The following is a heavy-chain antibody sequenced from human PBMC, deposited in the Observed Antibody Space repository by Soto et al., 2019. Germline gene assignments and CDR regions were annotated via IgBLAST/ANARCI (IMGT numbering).Heavy chain of an antibody. Sequence: ASVKVSCKASGYTFTSYAMHWVRQAPGQRVEWMGWINAGNGNKNYSQKFQGRVTITRVTSASTAYMELSSLRSKDTAAYSCARVKVDYADYIDNWFDLWGQGTLVTVSS. D-gene: IGHD4-17*01. V-gene: IGHV1-3*01. CDR1: GYTFTSYA. J-gene: IGHJ5*02. CDR2: INAGNGNK. CDR3: ARVKVDYADYIDNWFDL.